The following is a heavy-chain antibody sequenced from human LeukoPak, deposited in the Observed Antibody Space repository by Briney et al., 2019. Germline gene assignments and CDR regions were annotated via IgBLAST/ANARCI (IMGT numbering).Heavy chain of an antibody. CDR3: AGGGSGDPFDY. Sequence: SETLSLTCTVSGGSFSGYYWSWIRQPPGKGLEWIGEISHSGSTNYNPSLKSRVTISVDTSKNQFSLKLSSVTAADTAVYYCAGGGSGDPFDYWGQGTLVTVSS. D-gene: IGHD2-15*01. J-gene: IGHJ4*02. CDR2: ISHSGST. V-gene: IGHV4-34*01. CDR1: GGSFSGYY.